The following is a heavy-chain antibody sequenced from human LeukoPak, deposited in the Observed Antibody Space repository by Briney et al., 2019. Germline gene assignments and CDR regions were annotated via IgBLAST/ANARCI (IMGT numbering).Heavy chain of an antibody. Sequence: GSLRLSCSASGFTFSTYGMNWVRQAPGKGLEWVAVIWYDGSHANYADAVKGRFTISRDNSKNTLYLQMYSPRAEDTAVYYCARDRGYSSRWNFGKDYYMDVWGKGTTVTVSS. D-gene: IGHD6-13*01. V-gene: IGHV3-33*01. CDR2: IWYDGSHA. J-gene: IGHJ6*03. CDR3: ARDRGYSSRWNFGKDYYMDV. CDR1: GFTFSTYG.